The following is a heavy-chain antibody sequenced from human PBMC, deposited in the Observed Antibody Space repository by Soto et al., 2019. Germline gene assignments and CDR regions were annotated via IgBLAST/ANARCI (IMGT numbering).Heavy chain of an antibody. Sequence: QVQLVQSGAEVKKPGSSVKVSCKASGGTFSSYTISWVRQAPGQGIEWMGRIIPILGIANYAQKFQGSVTITADKATSTAYMELSRLRSDDTAVYYCAMEYCSSTSCYRDYWGQGTLVTVSS. CDR1: GGTFSSYT. J-gene: IGHJ4*02. CDR3: AMEYCSSTSCYRDY. D-gene: IGHD2-2*02. V-gene: IGHV1-69*02. CDR2: IIPILGIA.